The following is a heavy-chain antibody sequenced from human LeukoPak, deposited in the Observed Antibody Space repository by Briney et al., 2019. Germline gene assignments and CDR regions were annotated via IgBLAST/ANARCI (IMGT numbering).Heavy chain of an antibody. J-gene: IGHJ3*02. V-gene: IGHV3-30*18. D-gene: IGHD3-16*01. CDR3: AKSAAGVWAFDI. CDR1: GFTFSNYG. CDR2: ISYDGGNK. Sequence: GGSLRLSCAASGFTFSNYGMHWVRQAPGKGLEWVAVISYDGGNKYYADSVKGRFTISRDNSKNTLYLQMNSLRAEDTAVYYCAKSAAGVWAFDIWGQGTMVTVSS.